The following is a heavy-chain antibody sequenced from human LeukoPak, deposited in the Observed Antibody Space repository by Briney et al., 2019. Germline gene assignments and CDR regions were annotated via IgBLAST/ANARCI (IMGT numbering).Heavy chain of an antibody. J-gene: IGHJ4*02. CDR3: AKEGFGSGEGY. Sequence: GGSLSLSCAASGFTFSSYWMHWVRQAPGKGLVWVSRINSDGSSSTYADSVKGRFTISRDNSKNTLYLQMNSLRAEDTAVYYCAKEGFGSGEGYWGQGTLVTVSS. CDR1: GFTFSSYW. V-gene: IGHV3-74*01. CDR2: INSDGSSS. D-gene: IGHD3-10*01.